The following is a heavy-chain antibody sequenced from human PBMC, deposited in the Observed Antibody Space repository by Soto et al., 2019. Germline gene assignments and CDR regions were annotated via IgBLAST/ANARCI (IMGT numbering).Heavy chain of an antibody. Sequence: QVQLVESGGGVVQPGGSLRLSCAASGFTFISYAIHWARQAPGKGLEWGAVISFDGSTEYYADSVKGRFTISRDNSKNTVYLQMNRLRSEDTAVYYCARSRHGSGSYTHFYYGLDVWGQGTTVTVSS. V-gene: IGHV3-30-3*01. CDR3: ARSRHGSGSYTHFYYGLDV. CDR2: ISFDGSTE. J-gene: IGHJ6*02. D-gene: IGHD3-10*01. CDR1: GFTFISYA.